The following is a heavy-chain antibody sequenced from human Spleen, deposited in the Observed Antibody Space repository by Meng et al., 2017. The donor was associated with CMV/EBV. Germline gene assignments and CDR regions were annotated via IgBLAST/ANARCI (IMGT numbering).Heavy chain of an antibody. CDR3: ARLRDYGGNRGFDY. CDR2: LSAYTGNT. D-gene: IGHD4-23*01. J-gene: IGHJ4*02. V-gene: IGHV1-18*01. Sequence: DHMVLSGCEEKKPVSASMGCSHAFCSSVINSGIRGVRQAPGQGLEWMGLLSAYTGNTNYAQKLQGRFTMTTDTSTSTAYMELRSLRSDDTAVYYCARLRDYGGNRGFDYWGQGTLVTVSS. CDR1: CSSVINSG.